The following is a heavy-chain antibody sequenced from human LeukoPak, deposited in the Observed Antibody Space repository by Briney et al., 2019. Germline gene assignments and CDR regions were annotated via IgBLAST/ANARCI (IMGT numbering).Heavy chain of an antibody. V-gene: IGHV4-31*03. CDR1: GGSISDGNYY. CDR3: ARELVY. Sequence: SETLSLTCSVSGGSISDGNYYWSWIRHHPGKGLEWIGSIYRTGSTSYNPSLNRRVTISLDTSNNQFSLKVISMTAADTAVYYCARELVYWGQGSLVTVSS. J-gene: IGHJ4*02. CDR2: IYRTGST. D-gene: IGHD3-3*02.